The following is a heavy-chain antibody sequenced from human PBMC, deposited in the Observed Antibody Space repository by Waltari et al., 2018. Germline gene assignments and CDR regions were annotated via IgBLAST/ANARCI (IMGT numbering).Heavy chain of an antibody. J-gene: IGHJ4*02. Sequence: QVQLVQSGTEVKKPGASVKVSCKASGYTFTDYNVHWMRQAPAQGLEWMGWITPKSGDIIYAQRFQGRVTMTRDTSISTVYMELRGLTSDDTAMYYCARGFCSGGSCRGGGWCQGTLVTVSS. CDR1: GYTFTDYN. V-gene: IGHV1-2*02. CDR2: ITPKSGDI. CDR3: ARGFCSGGSCRGGG. D-gene: IGHD2-15*01.